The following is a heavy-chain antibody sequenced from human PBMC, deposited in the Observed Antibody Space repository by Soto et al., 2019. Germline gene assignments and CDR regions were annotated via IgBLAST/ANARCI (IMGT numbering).Heavy chain of an antibody. V-gene: IGHV3-48*01. CDR1: GFTFSSYS. D-gene: IGHD5-12*01. CDR3: AGEPPVACPINDY. J-gene: IGHJ4*02. Sequence: EVQLVESGGGLVQPGGSLRLSCAASGFTFSSYSMNWVRQAPGKGLEWVSYISSSSSTIYYADSVKGRFTISRDNGKNSLYLPMNSRRAEDTAVYYWAGEPPVACPINDYWGQGTLVTVCS. CDR2: ISSSSSTI.